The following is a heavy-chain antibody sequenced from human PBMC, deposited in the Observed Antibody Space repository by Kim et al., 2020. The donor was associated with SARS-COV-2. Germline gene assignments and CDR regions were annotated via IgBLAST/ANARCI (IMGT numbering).Heavy chain of an antibody. J-gene: IGHJ6*02. V-gene: IGHV3-15*01. CDR2: IKSKTDGGTT. CDR3: TAPPLYCSSTSCYASHYYGMDV. D-gene: IGHD2-2*01. CDR1: GFTFSNAW. Sequence: GGSLRLSCAASGFTFSNAWMSWVRQAPGKGLEWVGRIKSKTDGGTTDYAAPVKGRFTISRDDSKNTLYLQMNSLKTEDTAVYYCTAPPLYCSSTSCYASHYYGMDVWGQGTTFTVSS.